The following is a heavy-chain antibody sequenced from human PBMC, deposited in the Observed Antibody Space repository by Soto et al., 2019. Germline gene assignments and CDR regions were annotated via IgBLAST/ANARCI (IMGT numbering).Heavy chain of an antibody. D-gene: IGHD2-15*01. Sequence: SETLSLTCAVYGGSFSGYYWSWIRQPPGKGLEWIGEINHSGSTNYNPSLKSRVTISVDTSKNQFSLKLSSVTAADTAVYYCARVMGNCSGGSCHGWGQGTLVTVSS. CDR1: GGSFSGYY. CDR2: INHSGST. J-gene: IGHJ4*02. V-gene: IGHV4-34*01. CDR3: ARVMGNCSGGSCHG.